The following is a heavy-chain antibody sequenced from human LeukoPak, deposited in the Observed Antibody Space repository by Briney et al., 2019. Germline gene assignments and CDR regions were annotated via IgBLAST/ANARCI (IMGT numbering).Heavy chain of an antibody. Sequence: AGGSLRLSCAASGFTFSSYWMSWVRQAPGKGLEWVANIKQDGSEKYYVDSVKGRFTISRDNAKNSLYLQMNSLRAEDTAVYYCARGGSSWYVSWFDPWGQGTLVTVS. CDR2: IKQDGSEK. D-gene: IGHD6-13*01. CDR1: GFTFSSYW. CDR3: ARGGSSWYVSWFDP. V-gene: IGHV3-7*01. J-gene: IGHJ5*02.